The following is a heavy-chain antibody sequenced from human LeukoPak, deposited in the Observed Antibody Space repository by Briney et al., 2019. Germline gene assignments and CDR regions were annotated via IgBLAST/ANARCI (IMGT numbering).Heavy chain of an antibody. Sequence: GGSLRLSCAASGFIFSSYWMSWVRQTPGKGLEWVANIKEDGSEKYYVGSVKGRFTISRDNAKNSLYLQMNSLRAEDTAVYYCARDRPRRPFDIWGQGTMVTVSS. J-gene: IGHJ3*02. CDR2: IKEDGSEK. CDR1: GFIFSSYW. CDR3: ARDRPRRPFDI. V-gene: IGHV3-7*01.